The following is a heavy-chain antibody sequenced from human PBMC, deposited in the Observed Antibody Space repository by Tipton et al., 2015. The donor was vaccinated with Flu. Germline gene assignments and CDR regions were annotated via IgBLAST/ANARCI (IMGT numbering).Heavy chain of an antibody. CDR1: GGSISSSRYY. CDR3: AKHCSGGSCSHAFDI. Sequence: TLSLTCTVSGGSISSSRYYWGWIRQPPGKGLEWIGSTYHSGTAYYNPSLKSRVTISVDTSKNQFSLKPTSVTAADTAVYYCAKHCSGGSCSHAFDIWGQGTMVTVSS. D-gene: IGHD2-15*01. V-gene: IGHV4-39*01. CDR2: TYHSGTA. J-gene: IGHJ3*02.